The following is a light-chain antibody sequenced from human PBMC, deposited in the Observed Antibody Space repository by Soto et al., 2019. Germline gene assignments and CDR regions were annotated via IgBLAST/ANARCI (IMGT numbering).Light chain of an antibody. CDR2: ADN. CDR3: GVWDSTVSAGV. J-gene: IGLJ2*01. V-gene: IGLV1-51*01. Sequence: QSVLTQPPSVSAAPGQKVTISCPGSSPNIGENYVSWYHQFPGTAPKLFMFADNQRPSGTPKRLSASQSGTPAALVIPGHQTGDEADFDCGVWDSTVSAGVFGGGTQLTVI. CDR1: SPNIGENY.